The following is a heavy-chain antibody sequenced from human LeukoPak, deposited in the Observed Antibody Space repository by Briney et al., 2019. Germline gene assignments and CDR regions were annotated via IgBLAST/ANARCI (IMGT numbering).Heavy chain of an antibody. CDR3: ARGPPSAYCGGDCYSGVAFDI. V-gene: IGHV3-48*02. D-gene: IGHD2-21*01. CDR2: ISSSSSTI. CDR1: GFTFSSYS. J-gene: IGHJ3*02. Sequence: HTGGPLRLSCAASGFTFSSYSMNWVRQAPGKGLEWVSYISSSSSTIYYADSVRGRFTISRDNAKNSLYLQMNSLRDEDTAVYYCARGPPSAYCGGDCYSGVAFDIWGQGTMVTVSS.